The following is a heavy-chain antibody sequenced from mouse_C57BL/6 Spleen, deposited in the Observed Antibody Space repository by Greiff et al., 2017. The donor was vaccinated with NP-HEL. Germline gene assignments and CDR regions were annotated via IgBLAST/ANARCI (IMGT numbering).Heavy chain of an antibody. CDR3: ARNWGFAY. V-gene: IGHV1-75*01. Sequence: QVQLQQSGPELVKPGASVKISCKASGYTFTDYYINWVKQRPGQGLEWIGWIFPGSGSTYYNEKFKGKATLTVDKSSSTDYMLLSSLTSENSAVYFCARNWGFAYWGQGTLVTVSA. D-gene: IGHD4-1*01. CDR1: GYTFTDYY. J-gene: IGHJ3*01. CDR2: IFPGSGST.